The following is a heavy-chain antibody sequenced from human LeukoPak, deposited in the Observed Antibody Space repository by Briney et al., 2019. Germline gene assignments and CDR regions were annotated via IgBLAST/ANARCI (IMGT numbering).Heavy chain of an antibody. V-gene: IGHV3-74*01. CDR2: INSDGSTT. J-gene: IGHJ4*02. D-gene: IGHD2-2*01. Sequence: GGSLRLSCAASGFTFSSYWMHWVRQAPGKGLVWVSRINSDGSTTSYADSVKGRFTISRDNAKNTLYLQMNSLRAEDTAVYYCARGGGSTSCSHWCQGTLVTVSS. CDR3: ARGGGSTSCSH. CDR1: GFTFSSYW.